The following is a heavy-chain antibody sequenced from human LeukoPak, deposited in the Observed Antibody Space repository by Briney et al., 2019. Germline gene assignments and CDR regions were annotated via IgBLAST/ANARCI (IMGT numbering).Heavy chain of an antibody. CDR1: GGSISSGGYY. CDR2: IYYSGST. D-gene: IGHD2/OR15-2a*01. J-gene: IGHJ4*02. CDR3: ARGSSMTHIDY. V-gene: IGHV4-31*03. Sequence: SETLSLTCTVSGGSISSGGYYWSWIRQHPGKGLEWIGYIYYSGSTYYNPSLKSRVTISVDTSKNQFSLKLSSVTAAGTAVYYCARGSSMTHIDYWGQGTLVTVSS.